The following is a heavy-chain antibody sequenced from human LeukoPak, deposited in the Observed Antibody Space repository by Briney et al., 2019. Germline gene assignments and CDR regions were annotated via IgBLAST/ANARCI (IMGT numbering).Heavy chain of an antibody. D-gene: IGHD3-10*01. CDR1: GGTFSSYA. V-gene: IGHV1-69*06. CDR2: IIPIFGTA. CDR3: SMVRGGGAFDI. Sequence: SVKVSCKASGGTFSSYAISWVRQAPGQGLEWTGGIIPIFGTANYAQKFQGRVTITADKSTSTAYMELSSLRSEDTAVYYCSMVRGGGAFDIWGQGTMVTVSS. J-gene: IGHJ3*02.